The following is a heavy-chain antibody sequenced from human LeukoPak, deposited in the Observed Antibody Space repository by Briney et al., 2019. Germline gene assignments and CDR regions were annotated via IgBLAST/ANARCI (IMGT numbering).Heavy chain of an antibody. CDR3: ARGRGGVVGATTYGGDY. D-gene: IGHD1-26*01. CDR1: GYTFTSYG. V-gene: IGHV1-18*01. Sequence: ASVKVSCKASGYTFTSYGISWVRQAPGQGLEWMGWISAYNGNTNYAQKLQGRVTMTTDTSTSTAYMELRSLGSGDTAVYYCARGRGGVVGATTYGGDYWGQGTLVTVSS. CDR2: ISAYNGNT. J-gene: IGHJ4*02.